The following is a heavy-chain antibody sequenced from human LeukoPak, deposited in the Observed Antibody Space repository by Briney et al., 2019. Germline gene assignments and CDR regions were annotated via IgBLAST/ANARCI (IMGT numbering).Heavy chain of an antibody. J-gene: IGHJ4*02. CDR3: AKDMNAWTTSLKFDC. CDR1: GFTFDDYA. CDR2: ISWNSGSI. D-gene: IGHD1-1*01. V-gene: IGHV3-9*01. Sequence: GRSLRLSCAASGFTFDDYAMHWVRQAPGKGLEWVSGISWNSGSIGYADSVKGRFIISRDNAKNSLYLQMSSLRAEDTALYYCAKDMNAWTTSLKFDCWGQGTLATVSS.